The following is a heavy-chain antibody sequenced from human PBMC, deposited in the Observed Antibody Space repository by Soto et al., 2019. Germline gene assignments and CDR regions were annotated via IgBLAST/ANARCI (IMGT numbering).Heavy chain of an antibody. CDR1: GGTFSSYA. Sequence: QVQLVQSGAEVKKPGSSVKVSCKASGGTFSSYAISWVRQAPGQGLEWMGGIIPIFGTANYAQKFQGRVTITADESTSTAYMELSSRRSEDTAVYYCARVGGSYYVLDYYYYGMDVWGQGTTVTVSS. CDR2: IIPIFGTA. V-gene: IGHV1-69*01. J-gene: IGHJ6*02. D-gene: IGHD1-26*01. CDR3: ARVGGSYYVLDYYYYGMDV.